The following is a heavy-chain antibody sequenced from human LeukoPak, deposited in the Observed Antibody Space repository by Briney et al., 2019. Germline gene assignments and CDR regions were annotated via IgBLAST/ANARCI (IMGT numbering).Heavy chain of an antibody. CDR1: GFTFNYYD. Sequence: GGSLRLSCAVSGFTFNYYDMHWVRQAPGKRLEWVSAIRTTGDTHYPDSVKGRFAMSKEDAKNSVHLQMDTLRAGDTAVYYCARGVSYYYDNSGHPGWYFDLWGRGTLVTVSS. CDR2: IRTTGDT. CDR3: ARGVSYYYDNSGHPGWYFDL. V-gene: IGHV3-13*01. J-gene: IGHJ2*01. D-gene: IGHD3-22*01.